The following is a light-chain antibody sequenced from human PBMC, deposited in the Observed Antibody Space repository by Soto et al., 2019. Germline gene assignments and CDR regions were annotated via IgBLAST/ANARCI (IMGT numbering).Light chain of an antibody. V-gene: IGKV1-39*01. J-gene: IGKJ2*01. CDR3: QQSFSTPPS. CDR1: QSIVNY. Sequence: IQMTQSPSSLSTSVGHRVTITCRSNQSIVNYLNWYQHKPGRAPKLLISGASTLQNAVPSRFSGSGSGTDFVLTINTLQAEDFATYYCQQSFSTPPSFGQGTKLEIK. CDR2: GAS.